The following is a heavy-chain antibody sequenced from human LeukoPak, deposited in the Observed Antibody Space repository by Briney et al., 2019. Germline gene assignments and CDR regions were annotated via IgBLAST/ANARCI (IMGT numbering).Heavy chain of an antibody. J-gene: IGHJ4*02. CDR3: ARGPSGYHNT. CDR1: GFTFSSYA. CDR2: ISGSGGST. Sequence: PGGSLRLSCAASGFTFSSYAMSWVRQAPGKGLEWVSAISGSGGSTYYADSVKGRFTISRDNAKNTLYLQMNSLRAEDTAVYYCARGPSGYHNTGGQGTLVTVSS. V-gene: IGHV3-23*01. D-gene: IGHD5-12*01.